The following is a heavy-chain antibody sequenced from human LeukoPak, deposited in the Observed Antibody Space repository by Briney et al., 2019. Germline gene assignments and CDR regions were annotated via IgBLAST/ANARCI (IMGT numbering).Heavy chain of an antibody. J-gene: IGHJ4*02. Sequence: PGGSLRLSCAASGFTFEDYAMHWVRQAPGKGLVWVSRINSDGSSTSYADSVKGRFTISRDNAKNTLYLQMNSLRAEDTAVYYCAREGGSGYYFDYWGQGTLVTVSS. D-gene: IGHD3-22*01. CDR3: AREGGSGYYFDY. V-gene: IGHV3-74*01. CDR2: INSDGSST. CDR1: GFTFEDYA.